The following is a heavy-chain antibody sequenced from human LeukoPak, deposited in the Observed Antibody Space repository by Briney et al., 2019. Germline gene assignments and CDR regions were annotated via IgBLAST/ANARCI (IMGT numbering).Heavy chain of an antibody. J-gene: IGHJ5*02. CDR3: ARDPQFVAARFNWFDP. D-gene: IGHD5-18*01. CDR1: GGSFSGYY. V-gene: IGHV4-34*01. CDR2: INHSGST. Sequence: NPSETLSLTCAVYGGSFSGYYWSWIRQPPGKGLEWIGEINHSGSTNYNPSLTSRVTISVDTSKNQFSLKLSSVTAADTAVYYCARDPQFVAARFNWFDPWGQGTLVTVSS.